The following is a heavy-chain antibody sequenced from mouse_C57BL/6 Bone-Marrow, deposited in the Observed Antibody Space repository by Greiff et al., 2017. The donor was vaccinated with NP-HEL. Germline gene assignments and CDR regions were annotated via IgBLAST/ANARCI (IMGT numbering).Heavy chain of an antibody. D-gene: IGHD1-1*01. CDR1: GYAFSSSW. J-gene: IGHJ2*01. V-gene: IGHV1-82*01. Sequence: VQLQQSGPELVKPGASVKISCKASGYAFSSSWMNWVKQRPGKGLEWIGRIYPGDGDTNYNGKFKGKATLTADKSSSTAYMQLSSLTSEDSAVYFCARLIYYGSSYNYWGQGTTLTVSS. CDR3: ARLIYYGSSYNY. CDR2: IYPGDGDT.